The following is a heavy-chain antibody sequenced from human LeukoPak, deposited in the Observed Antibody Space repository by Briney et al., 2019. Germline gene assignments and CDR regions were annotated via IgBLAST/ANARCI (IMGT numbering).Heavy chain of an antibody. CDR2: TYYRSKWYN. CDR3: ARKYSSSWYDALDI. Sequence: SQTLSLTCAISGDTLSSNSAAWHWLRQSPSRGLEWLGRTYYRSKWYNDYAISVKSRTTINPDTSKNQFSLQLNSVTPEDTAVYYCARKYSSSWYDALDIWGQGTMVTVSS. D-gene: IGHD6-13*01. J-gene: IGHJ3*02. V-gene: IGHV6-1*01. CDR1: GDTLSSNSAA.